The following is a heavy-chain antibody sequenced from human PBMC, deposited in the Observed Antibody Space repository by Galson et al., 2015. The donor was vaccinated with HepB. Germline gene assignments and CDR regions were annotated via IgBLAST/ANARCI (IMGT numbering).Heavy chain of an antibody. CDR1: GGTISSFA. CDR3: AKRDFEWTESWFDP. D-gene: IGHD3-3*01. Sequence: KVSCKASGGTISSFAISWVRQAPGQGLEWMGGITPIFDTTNYALKFQGRVTITADKSTSTAYMELSSLRSEDTAVYYCAKRDFEWTESWFDPWGQGTLVTVSS. CDR2: ITPIFDTT. V-gene: IGHV1-69*06. J-gene: IGHJ5*02.